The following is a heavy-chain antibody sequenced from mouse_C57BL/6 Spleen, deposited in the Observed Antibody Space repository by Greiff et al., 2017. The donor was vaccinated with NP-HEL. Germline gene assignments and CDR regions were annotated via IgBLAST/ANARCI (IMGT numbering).Heavy chain of an antibody. Sequence: EVKLMESGGGLVKPGGSLKLSCAASGFTFSDYGMHWVRQAPEKGLEWVAYISSGSSTIYYADTVKGRFTISRDNAKNTLFLQMTSLRAEDTAMCYCARLGTDYWGQGTTLTVSS. CDR1: GFTFSDYG. CDR2: ISSGSSTI. D-gene: IGHD4-1*01. CDR3: ARLGTDY. V-gene: IGHV5-17*01. J-gene: IGHJ2*01.